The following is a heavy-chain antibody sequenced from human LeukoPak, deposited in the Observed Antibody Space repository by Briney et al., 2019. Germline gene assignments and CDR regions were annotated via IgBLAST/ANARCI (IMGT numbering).Heavy chain of an antibody. Sequence: SETLSLTCTVSGGSISSYYWSWIRQPPGKGLEWIGYIYYSGSTNYNPSLKSRVTILVDTSKNQFSLKLSSVTAADTAVYYCARDRMYSSGWYDNYYYYYMDVWGKGTTVTVSS. D-gene: IGHD6-19*01. J-gene: IGHJ6*03. CDR1: GGSISSYY. CDR2: IYYSGST. V-gene: IGHV4-59*01. CDR3: ARDRMYSSGWYDNYYYYYMDV.